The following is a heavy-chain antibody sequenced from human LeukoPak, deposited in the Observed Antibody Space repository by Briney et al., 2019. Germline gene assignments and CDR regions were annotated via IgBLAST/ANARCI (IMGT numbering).Heavy chain of an antibody. CDR3: ARPQTNGDYSFDY. J-gene: IGHJ4*02. Sequence: PGRSLRLSCAASGFTFSSYGMHWVRQAPGKGLEWVAVIWYDGSNKYYADSVKGRFTISRDNSKNTLYLQMDSLRAEDTAVYYCARPQTNGDYSFDYWAREPWSPSPQ. CDR1: GFTFSSYG. CDR2: IWYDGSNK. D-gene: IGHD4-17*01. V-gene: IGHV3-33*01.